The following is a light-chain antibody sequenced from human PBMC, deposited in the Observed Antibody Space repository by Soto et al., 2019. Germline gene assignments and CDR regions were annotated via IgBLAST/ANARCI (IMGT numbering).Light chain of an antibody. V-gene: IGLV2-14*01. CDR3: CSYAGSTTRVV. J-gene: IGLJ2*01. CDR1: SSGVVTYKY. CDR2: EVS. Sequence: QSALTQPASVSGSPGQSIAISCTGTSSGVVTYKYVSWYQQHPGKAPKLMIYEVSIRPSGVSDRFSGSKSGNTASLTISGLRPEDEAYYYCCSYAGSTTRVVFGGGTKVTVL.